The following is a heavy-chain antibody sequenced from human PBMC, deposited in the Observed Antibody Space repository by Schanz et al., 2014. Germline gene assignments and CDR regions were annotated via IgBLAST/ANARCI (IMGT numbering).Heavy chain of an antibody. J-gene: IGHJ4*02. Sequence: QVQLVESGGGLVKPGGSLRLSCTASGFTFRDYQMTWIRQAPGKGLEWVLYITSGSAKFYADSVKGRFTISRDNAKNSLYLQMNSLRAEDTAVYYCAREKRRTEVVLDHWGQGTLVTVS. CDR3: AREKRRTEVVLDH. CDR1: GFTFRDYQ. CDR2: ITSGSAK. V-gene: IGHV3-11*01.